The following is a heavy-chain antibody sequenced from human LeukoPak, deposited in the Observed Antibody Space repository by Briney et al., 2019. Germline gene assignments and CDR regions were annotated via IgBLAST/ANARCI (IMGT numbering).Heavy chain of an antibody. CDR2: IYTTGST. Sequence: SETLSPTCTVSGGSISSYYWSWIRQPPGKGLEWIGYIYTTGSTSYNPSLKSRLTISVDTSKNQFSLKLSSVTAADTAVYSCARLHRYPGYYMDVWGKGTTVTVSS. D-gene: IGHD1-1*01. CDR1: GGSISSYY. V-gene: IGHV4-4*09. J-gene: IGHJ6*03. CDR3: ARLHRYPGYYMDV.